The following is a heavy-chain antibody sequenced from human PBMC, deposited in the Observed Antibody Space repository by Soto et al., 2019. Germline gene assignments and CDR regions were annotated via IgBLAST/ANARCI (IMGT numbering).Heavy chain of an antibody. CDR3: ARLVEMANNLGDYFDY. D-gene: IGHD2-15*01. J-gene: IGHJ4*02. CDR2: ISYDGSNK. V-gene: IGHV3-30-3*01. Sequence: PGGSLRLSCAASGFTFGSYAMHWVRQAPGKGLEWVAVISYDGSNKYYADSVKGRFTISRDNSKNTLYLQMNSLRAEDTAVYYWARLVEMANNLGDYFDYWGQGTLVTVSS. CDR1: GFTFGSYA.